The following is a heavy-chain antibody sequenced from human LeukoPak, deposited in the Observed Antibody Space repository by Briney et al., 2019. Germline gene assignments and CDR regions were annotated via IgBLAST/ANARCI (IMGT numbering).Heavy chain of an antibody. V-gene: IGHV3-21*01. CDR1: GFTFSSYS. CDR3: ARGKSIAAAVDY. Sequence: PGGSLRLSCAASGFTFSSYSMNWVRQAPGKGLEWVSTISGSGGNTFYADSVKGRFTISRDNAKNSLYLQMNSLRAEDTAVYYCARGKSIAAAVDYWGLGTLVTVSS. D-gene: IGHD6-6*01. J-gene: IGHJ4*02. CDR2: ISGSGGNT.